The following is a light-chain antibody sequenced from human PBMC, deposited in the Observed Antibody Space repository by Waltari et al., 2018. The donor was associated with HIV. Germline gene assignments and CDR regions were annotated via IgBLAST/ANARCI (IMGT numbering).Light chain of an antibody. CDR3: QSYDTSLSAWV. CDR2: KNK. J-gene: IGLJ2*01. V-gene: IGLV1-40*03. Sequence: QSVLTQPPSISGAPGPRITVSCSGTSSNIGAGYDVHCYQQLPGTAPKLLLYKNKNRPSGVPDRFSASKSDASASLAITGLQAADEGDYFCQSYDTSLSAWVFGGGTRLTVL. CDR1: SSNIGAGYD.